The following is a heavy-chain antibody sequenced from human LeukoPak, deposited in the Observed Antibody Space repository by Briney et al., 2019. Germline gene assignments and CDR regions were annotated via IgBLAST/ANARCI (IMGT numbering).Heavy chain of an antibody. CDR3: ARGQVAALPDAFDI. D-gene: IGHD6-6*01. CDR1: GGTFSSYA. V-gene: IGHV1-69*13. Sequence: SVKVSCKASGGTFSSYAISWVRQAPGQGLEWMGGIIPIFGTANYAQKFQGRVTITADESTSTAYMELSSLRSEDTAVYYCARGQVAALPDAFDIWGQGTMVTVSS. J-gene: IGHJ3*02. CDR2: IIPIFGTA.